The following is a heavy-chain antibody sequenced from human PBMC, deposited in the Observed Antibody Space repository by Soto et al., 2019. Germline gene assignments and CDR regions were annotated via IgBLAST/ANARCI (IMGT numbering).Heavy chain of an antibody. Sequence: QVQLVQSGAELRKPGSSVKVSCKASGGTFSDFTINWVRQAPGQRLEWMGGIIPIFDTVNYAEKFQGRVTITADESTGTSFMAGSRLRSEDTAVYYCARNGTLTGYSYGMDVWGQGNMVTVSS. D-gene: IGHD1-1*01. J-gene: IGHJ6*02. V-gene: IGHV1-69*01. CDR3: ARNGTLTGYSYGMDV. CDR1: GGTFSDFT. CDR2: IIPIFDTV.